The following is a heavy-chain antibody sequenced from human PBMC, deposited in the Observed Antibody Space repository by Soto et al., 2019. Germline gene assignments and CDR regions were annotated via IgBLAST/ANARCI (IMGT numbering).Heavy chain of an antibody. CDR1: GFTFSSYS. CDR2: ISSSSSTI. V-gene: IGHV3-48*02. Sequence: GSLRLSCAASGFTFSSYSMNWVRQAPGKGLEWVSYISSSSSTIYYADSVKGRFTISRDNAKNSLYLQMNSLRDEDTAVYYCARYSGYDSVYYYGMDVWGQGTTVTVSS. J-gene: IGHJ6*02. CDR3: ARYSGYDSVYYYGMDV. D-gene: IGHD5-12*01.